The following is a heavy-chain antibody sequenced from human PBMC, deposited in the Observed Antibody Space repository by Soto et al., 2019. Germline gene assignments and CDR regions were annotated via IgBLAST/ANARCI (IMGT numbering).Heavy chain of an antibody. J-gene: IGHJ4*02. V-gene: IGHV3-48*01. CDR3: AKGLPHNRGWAYYFEA. D-gene: IGHD5-12*01. CDR1: GFSLANFP. Sequence: GGSLRLSCVASGFSLANFPMNWVRQTPGKGLEWISYISPRGDNIYYAESVKGRFTISRDNARNSLFLQMNSLRAEDAALYYCAKGLPHNRGWAYYFEAWGQGVPVTVAS. CDR2: ISPRGDNI.